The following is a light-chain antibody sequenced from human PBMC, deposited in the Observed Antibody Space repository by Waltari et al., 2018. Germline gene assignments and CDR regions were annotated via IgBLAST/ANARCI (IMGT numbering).Light chain of an antibody. CDR1: SSDVGGYDY. J-gene: IGLJ1*01. CDR3: GSYTSSTTLA. Sequence: QSALTQPASVSGSPGPSLTISCTGTSSDVGGYDYVSWYQQHPGKAPKLILYDVSNRPLEVSHRFSGSKSGNTASLTISGLQADDEAEYYCGSYTSSTTLAFGTGTKVTVL. V-gene: IGLV2-14*03. CDR2: DVS.